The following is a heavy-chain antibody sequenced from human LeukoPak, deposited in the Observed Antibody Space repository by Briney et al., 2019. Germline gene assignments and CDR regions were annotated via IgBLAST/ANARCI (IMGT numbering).Heavy chain of an antibody. CDR1: GGSISRYY. Sequence: SETLSLTCTVSGGSISRYYWSWIRQPPGKGLEWIGYIYYSGSTNYNPSLKSRVTISVDTSKNQLSLKLSSVTAADTAVYYCARNKGRYGSGRVHFDPWGQGTLVTVSS. D-gene: IGHD3-10*01. CDR3: ARNKGRYGSGRVHFDP. CDR2: IYYSGST. J-gene: IGHJ5*02. V-gene: IGHV4-59*08.